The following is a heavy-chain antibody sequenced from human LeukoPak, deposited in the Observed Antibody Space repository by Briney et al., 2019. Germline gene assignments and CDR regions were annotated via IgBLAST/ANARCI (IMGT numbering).Heavy chain of an antibody. V-gene: IGHV5-51*01. CDR1: GHRFTNHW. Sequence: GESLKISCEVSGHRFTNHWIGWVRQMPGKGLEWMGIINLGDSDTKYSPSFQGQVTISLDKSISTAYLQWRSLKVSDTAMYYCARQPYSGSPNWFDPWGQGTLVTVSS. D-gene: IGHD1-26*01. J-gene: IGHJ5*02. CDR3: ARQPYSGSPNWFDP. CDR2: INLGDSDT.